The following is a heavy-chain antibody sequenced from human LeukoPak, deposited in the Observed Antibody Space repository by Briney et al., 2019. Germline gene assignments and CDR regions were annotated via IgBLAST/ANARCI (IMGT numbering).Heavy chain of an antibody. CDR3: AREAKRMVRGVRRGDC. J-gene: IGHJ4*02. V-gene: IGHV4-34*01. CDR2: INHSGST. Sequence: SETLSLTCAVYGGSFSGYYWSWIRQPPGKGLEWIGEINHSGSTNYNPSLKSRVTISVDTSKNQFSLKLSSVTAADTAVYYCAREAKRMVRGVRRGDCWGQGTLVTVSS. D-gene: IGHD3-10*01. CDR1: GGSFSGYY.